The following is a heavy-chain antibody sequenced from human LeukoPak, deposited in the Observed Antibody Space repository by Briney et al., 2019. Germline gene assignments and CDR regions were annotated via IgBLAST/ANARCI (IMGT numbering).Heavy chain of an antibody. CDR2: ISSSSSYI. CDR1: GFTFSSYS. Sequence: PGGSLRLSCAASGFTFSSYSRNWVRQAPGKGLEWVSSISSSSSYIYYADSVKGRFTISRDNAKNSLYLQMNSLRAEDTAVYYCAREDSGYDSPSSYYYYGMDVWGQGTTVTVSS. D-gene: IGHD5-12*01. V-gene: IGHV3-21*01. CDR3: AREDSGYDSPSSYYYYGMDV. J-gene: IGHJ6*02.